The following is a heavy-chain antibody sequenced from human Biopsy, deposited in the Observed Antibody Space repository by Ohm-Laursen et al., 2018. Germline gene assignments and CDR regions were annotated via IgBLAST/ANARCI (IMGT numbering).Heavy chain of an antibody. J-gene: IGHJ4*02. Sequence: ASVKVSCKASSYTFTDYNIHWMRQAPGQGLEWLGYINCKTGATNYAQKFQGTVTMTRDTPISTAYLALGSLRSANTAIYYCARDPLNGHKHFDYWGQGSLVTVSS. D-gene: IGHD2-8*01. CDR3: ARDPLNGHKHFDY. CDR2: INCKTGAT. V-gene: IGHV1-2*02. CDR1: SYTFTDYN.